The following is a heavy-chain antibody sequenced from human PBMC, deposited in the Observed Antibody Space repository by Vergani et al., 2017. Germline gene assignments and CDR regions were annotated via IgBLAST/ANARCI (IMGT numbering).Heavy chain of an antibody. D-gene: IGHD6-6*01. Sequence: QLQLQESGPGLVKPSETLSLTCTVSGGSISSSSYYWGWIRQPPGKGLEWIGSIYYSGSTYYNPSLKSRVTISVDTSKNQFSLKLSSVTAADTAVYYCARDPAEGSSSFYYYYYGMDVWGQGTTVTVSS. CDR1: GGSISSSSYY. J-gene: IGHJ6*02. V-gene: IGHV4-39*07. CDR3: ARDPAEGSSSFYYYYYGMDV. CDR2: IYYSGST.